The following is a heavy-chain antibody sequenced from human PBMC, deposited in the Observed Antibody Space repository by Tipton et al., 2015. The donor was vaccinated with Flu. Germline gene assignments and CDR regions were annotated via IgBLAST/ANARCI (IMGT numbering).Heavy chain of an antibody. D-gene: IGHD3-3*01. Sequence: TLSLTCTISGGSISSSSFYWGWIRQSPGKGLEWIGSMYYSGSTYYNPSLKSRVTISVDTSKNQFSLKLSSVTAADTAVYYCAGDTIFGVAHWGQGTLVTVSS. CDR2: MYYSGST. CDR1: GGSISSSSFY. J-gene: IGHJ4*02. V-gene: IGHV4-39*07. CDR3: AGDTIFGVAH.